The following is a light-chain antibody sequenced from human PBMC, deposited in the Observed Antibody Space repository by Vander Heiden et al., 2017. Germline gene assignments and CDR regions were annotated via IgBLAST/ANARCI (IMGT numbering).Light chain of an antibody. CDR2: GAS. CDR1: QSVSSSY. Sequence: ELVLTQSPGTLSLSPGERATLSCRASQSVSSSYLAWYQQKPGQAPRLLIYGASGRATVIPDRFSGSGSGTDFTLTISRLEPEDFAVYYCQQYGSSPGTFGQGTKVEIK. J-gene: IGKJ1*01. CDR3: QQYGSSPGT. V-gene: IGKV3-20*01.